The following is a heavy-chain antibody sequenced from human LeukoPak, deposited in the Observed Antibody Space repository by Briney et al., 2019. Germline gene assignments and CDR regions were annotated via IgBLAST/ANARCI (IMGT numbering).Heavy chain of an antibody. D-gene: IGHD3-9*01. CDR3: ASLDILTGLRQDY. V-gene: IGHV4-39*01. Sequence: SETLSLTCTVSGGSISSSSYYWGWIRQPPGKGLEWIGSIYYSGSTYYNPSLKSRVTISVDTSKNQFSLKLSSVTAADTAVYYCASLDILTGLRQDYWGQGTLSPSPQ. J-gene: IGHJ4*02. CDR1: GGSISSSSYY. CDR2: IYYSGST.